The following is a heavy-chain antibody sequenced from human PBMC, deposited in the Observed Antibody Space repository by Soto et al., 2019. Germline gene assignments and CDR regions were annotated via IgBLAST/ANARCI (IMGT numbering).Heavy chain of an antibody. Sequence: ASVKVSCKASGYTFTSYYMHWVRQAPGQGLEWMGIINPSGGSTSYAQKFQGRVTMTRDTSTSTVYMELGSLRSEDTAVYYCARPVDTAMVTGMPFDYWSQGTLVTVSS. J-gene: IGHJ4*02. CDR2: INPSGGST. D-gene: IGHD5-18*01. V-gene: IGHV1-46*01. CDR3: ARPVDTAMVTGMPFDY. CDR1: GYTFTSYY.